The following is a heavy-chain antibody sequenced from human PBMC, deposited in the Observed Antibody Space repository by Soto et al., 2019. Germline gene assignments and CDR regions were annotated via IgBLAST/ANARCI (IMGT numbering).Heavy chain of an antibody. V-gene: IGHV3-30-3*01. CDR2: ISYDGSNK. Sequence: HPGGSLRVSCASSGFTFGSFAMHWVRHAPGKGVDWVAVISYDGSNKYYTDSVKGRLTISRDNSKNTLFVQINSLRTEDTAVYYCARSWELPPENNRFYYYGMDVWGQGTTVTVSS. D-gene: IGHD1-26*01. CDR1: GFTFGSFA. J-gene: IGHJ6*02. CDR3: ARSWELPPENNRFYYYGMDV.